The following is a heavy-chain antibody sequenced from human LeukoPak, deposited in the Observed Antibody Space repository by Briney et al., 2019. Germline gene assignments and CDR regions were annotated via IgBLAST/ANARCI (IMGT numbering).Heavy chain of an antibody. V-gene: IGHV1-2*06. CDR2: INPNSGGT. CDR3: ARDRGYCSSTSCFPGAY. Sequence: VASVKVSCKASGYTFTGYYMHWVRQAPGQGLEWMGRINPNSGGTNYAQKFQGRVTMTRDTSISTAYMELSRLRSDDTAVYCCARDRGYCSSTSCFPGAYWGQGTLVTVSS. J-gene: IGHJ4*02. CDR1: GYTFTGYY. D-gene: IGHD2-2*01.